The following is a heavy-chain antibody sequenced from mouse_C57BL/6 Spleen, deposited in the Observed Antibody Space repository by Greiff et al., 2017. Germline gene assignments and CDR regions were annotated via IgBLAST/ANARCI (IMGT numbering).Heavy chain of an antibody. D-gene: IGHD1-1*01. J-gene: IGHJ4*01. CDR2: IDPSDSYT. CDR3: ARNYGSSYYYAMDY. Sequence: QVQLKQPGAELVKPGASVKLSCKASGYTFTSYWMQWVKQRPGQGLEWIGEIDPSDSYTNYNQKFKGKATLTVDTSSSTAYMQLSSLTSEDAAVYYCARNYGSSYYYAMDYWGQGTSVTVSS. CDR1: GYTFTSYW. V-gene: IGHV1-50*01.